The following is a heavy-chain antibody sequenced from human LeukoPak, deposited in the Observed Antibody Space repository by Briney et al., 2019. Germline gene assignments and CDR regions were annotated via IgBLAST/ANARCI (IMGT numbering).Heavy chain of an antibody. Sequence: PSETLSLTCTVSGGSISGYYWNWIRQSPEKGLEWIGYIYHSGTINFNPSLKARATMSIDTSKNQFSLKLSSVTAADTAVYYCAKSRSLGLQYFDTW. CDR1: GGSISGYY. CDR2: IYHSGTI. D-gene: IGHD4-11*01. J-gene: IGHJ4*01. CDR3: AKSRSLGLQYFDT. V-gene: IGHV4-59*01.